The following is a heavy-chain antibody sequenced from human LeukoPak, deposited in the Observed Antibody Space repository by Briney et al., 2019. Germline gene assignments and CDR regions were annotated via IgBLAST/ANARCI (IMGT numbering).Heavy chain of an antibody. J-gene: IGHJ3*01. Sequence: GGSLRLSCATSGFTFSDYYIDWVRQAPGKGLEWVGRSRNKANGYTTTHAASVKGRFTISRDDSKNSVYLQMNSLKNEDKAVYYCARVGYYDSSGFSIDAFDFWGQGTLVTVSS. CDR1: GFTFSDYY. V-gene: IGHV3-72*01. CDR3: ARVGYYDSSGFSIDAFDF. CDR2: SRNKANGYTT. D-gene: IGHD3-22*01.